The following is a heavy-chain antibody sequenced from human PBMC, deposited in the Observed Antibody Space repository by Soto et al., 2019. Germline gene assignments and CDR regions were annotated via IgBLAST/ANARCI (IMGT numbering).Heavy chain of an antibody. CDR2: IIPILGIA. CDR3: AREGKDTAMADY. J-gene: IGHJ4*02. CDR1: GGTFSSYA. Sequence: ASVKVSCKASGGTFSSYAISWVRQAPGQGLEWMGRIIPILGIANYAQKFQGRVTITADKSTSTAYMELSSLRSEDTAVYYCAREGKDTAMADYWGQGTLVTVSS. D-gene: IGHD5-18*01. V-gene: IGHV1-69*04.